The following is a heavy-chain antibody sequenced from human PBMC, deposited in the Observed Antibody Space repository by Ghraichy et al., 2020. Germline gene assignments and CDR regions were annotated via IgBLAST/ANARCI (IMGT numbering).Heavy chain of an antibody. V-gene: IGHV3-48*03. Sequence: GGSLRLSCAASGFTFSSYEMNWVRQAPGKGLEWVSYISSSGSTIYYADSVKGRFTISRDNAKNSLYLQMNSLRAEDTAVYYCARVSSPFVGFGELLSDLDYWGHGTLVTVSS. CDR3: ARVSSPFVGFGELLSDLDY. D-gene: IGHD3-10*01. CDR1: GFTFSSYE. J-gene: IGHJ4*01. CDR2: ISSSGSTI.